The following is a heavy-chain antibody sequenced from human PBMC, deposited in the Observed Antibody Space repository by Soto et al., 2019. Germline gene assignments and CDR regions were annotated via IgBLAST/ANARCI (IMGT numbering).Heavy chain of an antibody. CDR1: GFAFSTCA. V-gene: IGHV3-30*01. D-gene: IGHD2-2*02. J-gene: IGHJ4*02. CDR2: VSTDGSRT. Sequence: GGSLRLSCAASGFAFSTCAMHWVRQPPGKGLEWLAAVSTDGSRTEYAVSVKGRFIISRDNSKNTLDLQMNSLITDDTGVYYSARDVPAGAAIGVPDYWGQGILVTVSS. CDR3: ARDVPAGAAIGVPDY.